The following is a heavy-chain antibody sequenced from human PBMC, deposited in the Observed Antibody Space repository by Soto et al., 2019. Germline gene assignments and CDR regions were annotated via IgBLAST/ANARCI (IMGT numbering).Heavy chain of an antibody. CDR2: ISSSGSTI. Sequence: GGSLRLSCAASGFTFSSYEMNWVRQAPGKGLEWVSYISSSGSTIYYADSVKGRFTISRDNAKNSLYLQMNSLRAEDTADYYCARGIAARNWFDPWGQGTLVTVSS. CDR1: GFTFSSYE. V-gene: IGHV3-48*03. CDR3: ARGIAARNWFDP. D-gene: IGHD6-6*01. J-gene: IGHJ5*02.